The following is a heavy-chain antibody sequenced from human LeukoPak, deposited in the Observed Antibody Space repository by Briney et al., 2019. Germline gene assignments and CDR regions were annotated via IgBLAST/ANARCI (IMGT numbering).Heavy chain of an antibody. D-gene: IGHD3-10*01. CDR2: IIPIFGTA. CDR3: GGGSGSYGDAFDI. J-gene: IGHJ3*02. CDR1: GGTFSSYA. Sequence: GPSVKVSCKPSGGTFSSYAISWVRQAPGQVLEWMGRIIPIFGTANYAQKFQGRVTITTDESTSTAYLELSSLRSEDTAVYYCGGGSGSYGDAFDIWGQGTMVTVSS. V-gene: IGHV1-69*05.